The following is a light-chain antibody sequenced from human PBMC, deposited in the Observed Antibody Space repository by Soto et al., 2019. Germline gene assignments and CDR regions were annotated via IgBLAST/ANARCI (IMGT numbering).Light chain of an antibody. Sequence: GDRITITCRAGQSIANYLNWYQQKPGKAPKLLIYAAFRLQSGVPSRFSGSRSGTDFTLTISSLHPEDFATYYCQQSYNTPRTFGQGTKVDIK. CDR3: QQSYNTPRT. V-gene: IGKV1-39*01. J-gene: IGKJ1*01. CDR2: AAF. CDR1: QSIANY.